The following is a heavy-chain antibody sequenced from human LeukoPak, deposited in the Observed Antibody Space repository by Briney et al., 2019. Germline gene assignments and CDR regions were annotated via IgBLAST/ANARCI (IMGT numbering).Heavy chain of an antibody. Sequence: PGRSRRLSCVVSGFSFSNYGMHWVRQAPGKGLEWVAVISYDGSEKHYADSVKGRFTIARDNSKNTLYLQMNSLRVEDTAVYYCAKGLLTVVIRDWFDPWGQGTLVTVSS. J-gene: IGHJ5*02. V-gene: IGHV3-30*18. CDR2: ISYDGSEK. CDR3: AKGLLTVVIRDWFDP. D-gene: IGHD4-23*01. CDR1: GFSFSNYG.